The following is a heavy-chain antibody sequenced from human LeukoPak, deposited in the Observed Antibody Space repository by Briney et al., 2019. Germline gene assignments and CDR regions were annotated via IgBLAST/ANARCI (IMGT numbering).Heavy chain of an antibody. Sequence: SETLSLTCAVYGGSFSGYYWSWIRQPPGKGLEWIGEINHSGSTNYNPSLKSRVTISVDTSKNQFSLKLSSVTAADTVVYYCARGLRRGYYDILTRWFDPWGQGTLVTVSS. V-gene: IGHV4-34*01. J-gene: IGHJ5*02. D-gene: IGHD3-9*01. CDR1: GGSFSGYY. CDR3: ARGLRRGYYDILTRWFDP. CDR2: INHSGST.